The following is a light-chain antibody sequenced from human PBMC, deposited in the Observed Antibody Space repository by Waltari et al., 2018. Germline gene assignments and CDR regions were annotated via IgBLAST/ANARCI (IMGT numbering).Light chain of an antibody. V-gene: IGKV1-5*03. CDR3: LQYNGEPRT. CDR2: KAS. Sequence: DIQMIQSPSTLSASVGDRVTITCRASQNINTWLAWHQQKPGKAPNLLIYKASSLESGVPSRFSGSGSGTEFTLTISSLQPDDFATYYCLQYNGEPRTFGQGTKVEVK. CDR1: QNINTW. J-gene: IGKJ1*01.